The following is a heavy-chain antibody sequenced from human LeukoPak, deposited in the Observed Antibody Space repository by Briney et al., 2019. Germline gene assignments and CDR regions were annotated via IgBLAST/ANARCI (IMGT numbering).Heavy chain of an antibody. Sequence: PSETLSLTCTVSGGSISSYYWSWIRQPPGKGLEWIGYIYCSGSTNYNPSLKSRVTISVDTSKNQFSLKLSSVTAADTAVYYCARDSRAVAVAVFDYWGQGTLVTVSS. CDR2: IYCSGST. CDR3: ARDSRAVAVAVFDY. CDR1: GGSISSYY. V-gene: IGHV4-59*01. J-gene: IGHJ4*02. D-gene: IGHD6-19*01.